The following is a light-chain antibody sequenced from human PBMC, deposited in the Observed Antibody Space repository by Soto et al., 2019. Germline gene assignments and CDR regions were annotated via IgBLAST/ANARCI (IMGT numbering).Light chain of an antibody. Sequence: DIQMTQSPSSLSASVGDRVTITCRASQSISSYLNWYQQKPGKAPKLLIYAASSLQSGVPSRFSGSGSGTEFTLTIKSLQPEDFATYHCQQSYSTPWTFGQGTKVDIK. J-gene: IGKJ1*01. CDR2: AAS. V-gene: IGKV1-39*01. CDR3: QQSYSTPWT. CDR1: QSISSY.